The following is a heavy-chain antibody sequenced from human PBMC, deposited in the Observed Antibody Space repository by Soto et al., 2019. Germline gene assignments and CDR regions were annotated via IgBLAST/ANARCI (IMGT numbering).Heavy chain of an antibody. CDR3: ASRPVVGGSSPFDY. J-gene: IGHJ4*02. CDR1: GFTFSSYS. D-gene: IGHD6-6*01. V-gene: IGHV3-21*01. CDR2: ISSSSSYI. Sequence: EVQLVESGGGLVKPGGSLRLSCAASGFTFSSYSMNWVRQAPGKGLEWVSSISSSSSYIYYADSVKGRFTISRDNAKNSLYVQMNSLRAEDTAVYYCASRPVVGGSSPFDYWGQGTLVTVSS.